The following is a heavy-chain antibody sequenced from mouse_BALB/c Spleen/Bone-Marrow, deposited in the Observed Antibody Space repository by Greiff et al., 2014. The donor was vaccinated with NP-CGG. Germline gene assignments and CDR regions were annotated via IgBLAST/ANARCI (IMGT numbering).Heavy chain of an antibody. CDR1: GFNIKDTY. J-gene: IGHJ2*01. CDR3: AFITTVVEYYFDY. V-gene: IGHV14-3*02. CDR2: IDPANGNS. Sequence: EVQLQQSGAELVKPGASVKLSCTASGFNIKDTYMHWVKQRPEQGLEWIGRIDPANGNSEYDPKFQGKATITADTSSNTAYLQLSSLTSEDTAVYYCAFITTVVEYYFDYWGQGTTLTVSS. D-gene: IGHD1-1*01.